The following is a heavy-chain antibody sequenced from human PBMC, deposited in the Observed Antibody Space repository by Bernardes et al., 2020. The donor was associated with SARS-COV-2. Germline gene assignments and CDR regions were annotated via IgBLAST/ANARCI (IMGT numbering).Heavy chain of an antibody. D-gene: IGHD1-1*01. CDR1: GFTVSSNY. V-gene: IGHV3-53*01. CDR3: ARDRWEQYYYYYGMDV. J-gene: IGHJ6*02. CDR2: IYSGGST. Sequence: GGSLRLSCAASGFTVSSNYMSWVRQAPGKGLEWVSVIYSGGSTYYADSVKGRFTISRDNSKNTLYLQMNSLRAEDMAVYYCARDRWEQYYYYYGMDVWGQGTTVTVSS.